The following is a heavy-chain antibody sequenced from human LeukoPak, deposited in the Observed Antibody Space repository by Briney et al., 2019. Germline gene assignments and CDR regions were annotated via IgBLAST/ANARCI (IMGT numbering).Heavy chain of an antibody. V-gene: IGHV1-2*02. J-gene: IGHJ4*02. Sequence: SVKVSCKASGYTFTGYYTHWVRQAPGQGLEWMGWINPNSGGTNYAQKFQGRVTMTRDTSISTAYMELSRLRSDDTAVYYCARDPDVVVTAIRPPTNDYWGQGTLVTVSS. CDR3: ARDPDVVVTAIRPPTNDY. CDR1: GYTFTGYY. D-gene: IGHD2-21*02. CDR2: INPNSGGT.